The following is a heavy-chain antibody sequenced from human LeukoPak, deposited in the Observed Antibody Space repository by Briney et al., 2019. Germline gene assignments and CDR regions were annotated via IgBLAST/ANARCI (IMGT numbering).Heavy chain of an antibody. CDR3: ASYPLGIWMYYFDY. CDR1: GGSISSSSYY. Sequence: SETLSLTCTVSGGSISSSSYYWGWIRQPPGKGLEWIGSIYYSGSTYYNPSLKSRVTISVDTSKNQFSLKLSSVTAANTAVYYCASYPLGIWMYYFDYWGQGTLVTVSS. CDR2: IYYSGST. V-gene: IGHV4-39*07. D-gene: IGHD7-27*01. J-gene: IGHJ4*02.